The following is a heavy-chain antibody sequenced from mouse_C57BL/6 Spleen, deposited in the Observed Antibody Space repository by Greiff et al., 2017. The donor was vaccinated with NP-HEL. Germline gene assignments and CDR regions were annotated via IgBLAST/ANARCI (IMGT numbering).Heavy chain of an antibody. Sequence: QVQLQQPGAELVRPGSSVKLSCKASGYTFTSYWMHWVKQRPIQGLEWIGNIDPSDSETHYNQKFKDKATLTVDKSSSTAYMQLSSLTSEDSAVYSCARSDYYGPRGYFDVWGTGTTVTVSS. V-gene: IGHV1-52*01. J-gene: IGHJ1*03. CDR1: GYTFTSYW. CDR3: ARSDYYGPRGYFDV. CDR2: IDPSDSET. D-gene: IGHD1-2*01.